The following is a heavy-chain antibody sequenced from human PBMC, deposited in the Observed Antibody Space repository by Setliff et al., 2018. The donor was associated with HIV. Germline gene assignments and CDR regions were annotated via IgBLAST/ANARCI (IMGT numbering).Heavy chain of an antibody. CDR1: GFTFTSYA. CDR3: ARRAYCSSTTCFDN. J-gene: IGHJ4*02. Sequence: GGSLRLSCAASGFTFTSYAMSWVRQAPGKGLEWVSVIYSGGSTDHADSVKGRFTISRDTSKNTLYLQMNSLRAEDTAVYYCARRAYCSSTTCFDNWGQGTLVTVSS. D-gene: IGHD2-2*01. V-gene: IGHV3-66*04. CDR2: IYSGGST.